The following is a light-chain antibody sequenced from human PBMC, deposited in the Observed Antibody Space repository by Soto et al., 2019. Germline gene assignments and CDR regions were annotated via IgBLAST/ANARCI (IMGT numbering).Light chain of an antibody. Sequence: ELVLTQSPGTLSLSPGESAALSCRASQSVNIYLAWYQQKPGQAPRLLIYDASNRATGVPARFSGSGSGTDFTLTISSLESEDFAVYYCQQRANWPLTFGGGTKVDIK. J-gene: IGKJ4*01. V-gene: IGKV3-11*01. CDR1: QSVNIY. CDR2: DAS. CDR3: QQRANWPLT.